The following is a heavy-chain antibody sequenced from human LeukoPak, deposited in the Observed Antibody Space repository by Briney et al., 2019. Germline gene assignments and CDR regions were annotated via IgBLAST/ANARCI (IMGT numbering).Heavy chain of an antibody. CDR1: GYTCTSYA. J-gene: IGHJ4*02. D-gene: IGHD6-13*01. CDR2: ISAGSGNT. CDR3: AREGHDSISWYWDY. Sequence: ASVKVSCKASGYTCTSYAMHWVRQAPGQRLEWMGYISAGSGNTKYSQRFQGRVIITRDTSASTAYMELSSLRSEDTAVYYCAREGHDSISWYWDYWGQGTLVTVSS. V-gene: IGHV1-3*01.